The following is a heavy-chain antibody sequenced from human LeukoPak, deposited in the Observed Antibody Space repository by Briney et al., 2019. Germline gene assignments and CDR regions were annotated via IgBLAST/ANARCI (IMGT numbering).Heavy chain of an antibody. D-gene: IGHD2-15*01. CDR2: INPNSGGT. CDR3: ARDRCSGGSCHPTFDY. CDR1: GYTFTGYY. Sequence: ASVKVSRKASGYTFTGYYMHWVRQAPGQGLEWMGWINPNSGGTNYAQKFQGWVTMTRDTSISTAYMELSRLRSDDTAVYYCARDRCSGGSCHPTFDYWGQGTLVTVSS. V-gene: IGHV1-2*04. J-gene: IGHJ4*02.